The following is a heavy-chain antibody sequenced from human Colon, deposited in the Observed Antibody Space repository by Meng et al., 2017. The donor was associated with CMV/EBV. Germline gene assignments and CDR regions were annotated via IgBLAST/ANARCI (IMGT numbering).Heavy chain of an antibody. CDR1: GTIFISGY. D-gene: IGHD6-6*01. J-gene: IGHJ5*02. CDR2: VSLTGERP. V-gene: IGHV1-46*01. Sequence: KAAGTIFISGYEHWVRQAPGQGLDWVGMVSLTGERPKYAPNFQGRVTMTRDTSTSTFYMELSSLVSADTAVYYCARMFAASSGWFDPWGQGTLVTVSS. CDR3: ARMFAASSGWFDP.